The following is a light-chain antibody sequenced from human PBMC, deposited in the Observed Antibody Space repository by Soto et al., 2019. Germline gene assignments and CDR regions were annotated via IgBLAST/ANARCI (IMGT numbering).Light chain of an antibody. Sequence: IQMTQSPSTLSASVGDRVTITCRASQTISSWLAWYQQKPGKAPELLIYDASTLESGVPSRFSGSGSGTEFSLTISSLQPDDFATFYCQQYSGFSRTFGQGTKVDIK. CDR3: QQYSGFSRT. CDR1: QTISSW. J-gene: IGKJ1*01. CDR2: DAS. V-gene: IGKV1-5*01.